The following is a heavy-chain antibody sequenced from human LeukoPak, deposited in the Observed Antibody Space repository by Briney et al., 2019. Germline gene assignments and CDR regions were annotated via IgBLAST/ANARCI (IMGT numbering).Heavy chain of an antibody. D-gene: IGHD2-2*01. J-gene: IGHJ4*02. CDR1: GGSISSSSYY. Sequence: SETLSLTCTVSGGSISSSSYYWGWIRQPPGKGLEWNGSIYYSGSTYYNPSPKSRVTISVDTSKNQFSLKLSSVTAADAAVYYCARNLGYCSSTSGYGPHFDYWGQGTLVTVSS. CDR2: IYYSGST. CDR3: ARNLGYCSSTSGYGPHFDY. V-gene: IGHV4-39*01.